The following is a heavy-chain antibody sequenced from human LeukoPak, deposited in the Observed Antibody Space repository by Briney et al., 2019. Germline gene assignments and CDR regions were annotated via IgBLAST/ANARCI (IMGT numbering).Heavy chain of an antibody. Sequence: GGSLRLSCAASGFTFSSYSMNWVRQAPGKGLEWVSYISSSSSTIYYADSVKGRFTISRDNAKNSLYLQMNSLRAEDTAVYYCARDTLDYYDSSGSADHDAFDIWGQGTMVTVSS. V-gene: IGHV3-48*01. CDR3: ARDTLDYYDSSGSADHDAFDI. D-gene: IGHD3-22*01. CDR2: ISSSSSTI. J-gene: IGHJ3*02. CDR1: GFTFSSYS.